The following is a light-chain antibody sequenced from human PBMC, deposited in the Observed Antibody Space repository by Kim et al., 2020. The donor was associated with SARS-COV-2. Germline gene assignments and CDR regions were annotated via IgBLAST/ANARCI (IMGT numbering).Light chain of an antibody. J-gene: IGKJ1*01. Sequence: SPGERATLSCRASQTVTSGYLAWYQQKPGQAPRLLIYGASSRATGIPDRFSGSGSGTDFTLTISTLETEDFAMYYCQQYALSPRTFGQGTKVEIK. V-gene: IGKV3-20*01. CDR1: QTVTSGY. CDR3: QQYALSPRT. CDR2: GAS.